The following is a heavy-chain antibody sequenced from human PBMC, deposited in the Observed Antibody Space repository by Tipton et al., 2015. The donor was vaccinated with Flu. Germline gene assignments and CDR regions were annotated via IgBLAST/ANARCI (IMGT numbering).Heavy chain of an antibody. D-gene: IGHD2-8*02. Sequence: TLSLTCTVSGGSISNYYWSWIRQPPGKGLEWIGYVHYSENTSYNPSLKSRVTMSLDTSKNQFSLRLSSVTAADTAVYYCAREGGYSTGFSRIDTWGQGTLVIVSS. J-gene: IGHJ5*02. V-gene: IGHV4-59*12. CDR3: AREGGYSTGFSRIDT. CDR1: GGSISNYY. CDR2: VHYSENT.